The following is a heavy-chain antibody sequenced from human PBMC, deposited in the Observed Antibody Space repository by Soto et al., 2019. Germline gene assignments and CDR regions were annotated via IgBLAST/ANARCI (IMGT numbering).Heavy chain of an antibody. CDR2: IYHSGST. V-gene: IGHV4-4*02. D-gene: IGHD4-17*01. CDR1: GGSISSSNW. Sequence: SETLSLSCAVSGGSISSSNWWSWVRQPPGKGLEWIGEIYHSGSTNYNPSLKSRVTISVDKSKNQFSLKLSSVTAADTAVYYCARGYYGDYGYYYYYYGMDVWGQGTTVTVSS. J-gene: IGHJ6*02. CDR3: ARGYYGDYGYYYYYYGMDV.